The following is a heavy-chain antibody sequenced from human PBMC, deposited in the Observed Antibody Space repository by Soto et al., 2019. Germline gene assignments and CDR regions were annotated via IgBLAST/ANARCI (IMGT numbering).Heavy chain of an antibody. CDR2: IISGGTRA. Sequence: SLRLSYAASGFTFSSDWMNWVRQSPGKGLEWVSRIISGGTRATYADFVKGRFTITRDNAKNTLYLQMHSLTADDTAVYYCARERTSNGGMDIWGQGTTVTVSS. J-gene: IGHJ6*02. CDR1: GFTFSSDW. V-gene: IGHV3-74*01. D-gene: IGHD2-8*01. CDR3: ARERTSNGGMDI.